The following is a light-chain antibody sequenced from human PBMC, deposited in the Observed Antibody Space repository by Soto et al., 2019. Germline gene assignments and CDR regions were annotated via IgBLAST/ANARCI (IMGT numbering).Light chain of an antibody. Sequence: QLVLTQPPSASGTPGQRVTISCSGSSSNIGSNTVNWYQQLPGTAPKLLIYSNNQRPSGVPDRFSGSKSGTSAFLAISGLQSEDEADYYCAAWDDSLNGCWVFGGGTKVTVL. CDR1: SSNIGSNT. V-gene: IGLV1-44*01. CDR3: AAWDDSLNGCWV. J-gene: IGLJ3*02. CDR2: SNN.